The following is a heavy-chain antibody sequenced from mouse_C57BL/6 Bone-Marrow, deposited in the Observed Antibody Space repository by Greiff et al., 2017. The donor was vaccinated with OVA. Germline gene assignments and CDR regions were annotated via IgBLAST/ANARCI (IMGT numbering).Heavy chain of an antibody. Sequence: QVTLKESGPGILQPSQTLSLTCSFSGFSLRTFGMGVGWIRQPSGKGLEWLAHIWWDDDKSYNQALKSRLTISKETSKNQVVLKIANVDTADTATYNCARKYYGSVDYWGQGTTLTVSS. J-gene: IGHJ2*01. CDR1: GFSLRTFGMG. D-gene: IGHD1-1*01. CDR3: ARKYYGSVDY. CDR2: IWWDDDK. V-gene: IGHV8-8*01.